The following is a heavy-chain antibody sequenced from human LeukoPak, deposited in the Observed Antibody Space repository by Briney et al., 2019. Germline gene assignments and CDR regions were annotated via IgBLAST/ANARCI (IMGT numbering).Heavy chain of an antibody. J-gene: IGHJ4*02. CDR3: ASYDGRAAYFEY. Sequence: PGGSLRLSCAASGFTVSNNYMSWVRQAPGKGLEWVSVMYSGGTTYYADSGRGRFTISRDNSKNKVHLQMNSLRPEDTAVYYCASYDGRAAYFEYWGPGTLVTVSS. V-gene: IGHV3-66*01. CDR2: MYSGGTT. D-gene: IGHD3-22*01. CDR1: GFTVSNNY.